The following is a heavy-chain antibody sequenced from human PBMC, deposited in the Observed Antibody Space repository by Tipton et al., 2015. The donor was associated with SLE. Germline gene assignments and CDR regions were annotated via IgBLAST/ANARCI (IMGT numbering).Heavy chain of an antibody. Sequence: GLVKPSQTLSLTCIVSGDSISSGSYYWSWIRQPAGKGLEWIGRIYSSGSANYNPSLRSRASISVDTPKNRFSLTLSSVTAADTAVYYCARGKGNSSGWGHYYCYGMDVWGQGTTVTVSS. CDR2: IYSSGSA. V-gene: IGHV4-61*02. D-gene: IGHD6-19*01. J-gene: IGHJ6*02. CDR1: GDSISSGSYY. CDR3: ARGKGNSSGWGHYYCYGMDV.